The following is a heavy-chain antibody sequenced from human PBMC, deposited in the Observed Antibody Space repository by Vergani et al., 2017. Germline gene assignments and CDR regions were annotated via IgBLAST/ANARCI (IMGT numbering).Heavy chain of an antibody. CDR2: MSGSGGST. J-gene: IGHJ4*02. Sequence: EVQLLESGGGLVQPGGSLRLSCAASGFTFSSYAMSWVRQAPGKGLEWVSVMSGSGGSTYYADSVKGRFTISRDNSKNTLYLQMNSLRAEDTAVYYCAKVGDYSLGNSQSXFDYWGQGTLVTVSS. CDR1: GFTFSSYA. D-gene: IGHD4-23*01. CDR3: AKVGDYSLGNSQSXFDY. V-gene: IGHV3-23*01.